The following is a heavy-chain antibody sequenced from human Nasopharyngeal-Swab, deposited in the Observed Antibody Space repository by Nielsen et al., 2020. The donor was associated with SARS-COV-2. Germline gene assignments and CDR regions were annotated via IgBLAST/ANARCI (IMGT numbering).Heavy chain of an antibody. CDR1: GFTFSSYG. CDR3: ARGPPYYDFWSGSIHYYYYYYMDV. V-gene: IGHV3-21*01. CDR2: ISSSSSYI. Sequence: GESLKISCAASGFTFSSYGMHWVRQAPGKGLEWVSSISSSSSYIYYADSVKGRFTISRDNAKNSLYLQMNSLRAEDTAVYYCARGPPYYDFWSGSIHYYYYYYMDVWGKGTTVTVSS. D-gene: IGHD3-3*01. J-gene: IGHJ6*03.